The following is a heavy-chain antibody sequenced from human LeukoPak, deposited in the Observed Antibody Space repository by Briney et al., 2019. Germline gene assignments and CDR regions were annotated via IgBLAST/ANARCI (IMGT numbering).Heavy chain of an antibody. CDR1: GYSISSGYY. D-gene: IGHD6-19*01. CDR3: ARYSSGWYRGDFDY. J-gene: IGHJ4*02. V-gene: IGHV4-38-2*02. Sequence: SETLSLTCTVSGYSISSGYYWSWIRQPPGKGLEWIGEINHSGSTNYNPSLKSRVTISVDTSKNQFSLKLSSVTAADTAVYYCARYSSGWYRGDFDYWGQGTLVTVSS. CDR2: INHSGST.